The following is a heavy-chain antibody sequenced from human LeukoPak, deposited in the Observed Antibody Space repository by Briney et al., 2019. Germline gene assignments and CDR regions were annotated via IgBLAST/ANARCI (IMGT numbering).Heavy chain of an antibody. J-gene: IGHJ4*02. V-gene: IGHV4-39*07. CDR2: IYYSGST. CDR3: ARWQQWLPVDY. Sequence: SETLSLTCTVSGGSISSSSYYWGWIRQPPGKGLEWIGSIYYSGSTYYNPSLKSRVTISVDTSKNQFSLKLSSVTAADTAVYYCARWQQWLPVDYWGQGTLVTVSS. D-gene: IGHD6-19*01. CDR1: GGSISSSSYY.